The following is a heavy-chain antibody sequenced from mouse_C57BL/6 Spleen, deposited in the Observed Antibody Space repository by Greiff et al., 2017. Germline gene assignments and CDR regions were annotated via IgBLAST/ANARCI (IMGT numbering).Heavy chain of an antibody. D-gene: IGHD3-2*02. J-gene: IGHJ4*01. CDR2: IYPRSGNT. CDR3: AGHTAQGYAMDY. CDR1: GYTFTSYG. Sequence: VQLQQSGAELARPGASVKLSCKASGYTFTSYGISWVKQRTGQGLEWIGEIYPRSGNTYYNEKFKGKATLTADKSSSTAYMELRSLTSEDSAVYFCAGHTAQGYAMDYWGQGTSVTVSS. V-gene: IGHV1-81*01.